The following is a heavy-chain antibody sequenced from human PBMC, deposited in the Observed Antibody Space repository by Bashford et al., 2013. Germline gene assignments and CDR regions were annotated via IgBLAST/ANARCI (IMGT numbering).Heavy chain of an antibody. CDR1: GGTFSSYA. J-gene: IGHJ4*02. Sequence: SVKVSCKASGGTFSSYAISWVRQAPGQGLEWMGGIIPIFGTANYAQKFQGRVTITADESTSTAYMELSSLRSEDTAVYYCARGDPIAAAGKGSIDYWGQGTLVTVSS. D-gene: IGHD6-13*01. CDR2: IIPIFGTA. V-gene: IGHV1-69*13. CDR3: ARGDPIAAAGKGSIDY.